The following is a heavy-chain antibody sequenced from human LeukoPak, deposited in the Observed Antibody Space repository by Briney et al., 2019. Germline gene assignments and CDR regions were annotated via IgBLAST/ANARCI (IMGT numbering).Heavy chain of an antibody. CDR1: GFTFSSYA. J-gene: IGHJ4*02. CDR3: AKDGGNNWNGGSEY. Sequence: GGSLRLSCAASGFTFSSYAMHWVRQAPGKGLEWVAVISYDGSNKYYADSVKGRFTISRDNSKNTVYLQMSSLRAEDTSVYYCAKDGGNNWNGGSEYWGQGTLVTVSS. V-gene: IGHV3-30*04. D-gene: IGHD1-1*01. CDR2: ISYDGSNK.